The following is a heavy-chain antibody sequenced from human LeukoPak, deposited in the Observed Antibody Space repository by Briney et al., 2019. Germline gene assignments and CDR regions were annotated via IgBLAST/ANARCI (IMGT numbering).Heavy chain of an antibody. D-gene: IGHD3-3*01. Sequence: ASVKVSCKASGGTFSSYAISWVRQAPGQRLEWMGWINAGNGNTKYSQKFQGRVTITRDTSASTAYMELSSLRSEDTAVYYCAREDYDFWSGQDYWGQGTLVTVSS. CDR3: AREDYDFWSGQDY. CDR1: GGTFSSYA. J-gene: IGHJ4*02. CDR2: INAGNGNT. V-gene: IGHV1-3*01.